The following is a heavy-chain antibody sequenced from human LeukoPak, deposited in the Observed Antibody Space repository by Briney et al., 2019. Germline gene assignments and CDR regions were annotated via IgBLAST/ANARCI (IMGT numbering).Heavy chain of an antibody. J-gene: IGHJ4*02. CDR3: ARQNDFRLDY. Sequence: GESLKISCKGSGYSFTNYWIGWVRQMSGKGLEWMGIIYPGDSDTRYSPSFKGQVTISADKSISTAYLQWSSLKASDTAMFYCARQNDFRLDYWGQGTLVTVSS. CDR2: IYPGDSDT. CDR1: GYSFTNYW. D-gene: IGHD3-3*01. V-gene: IGHV5-51*01.